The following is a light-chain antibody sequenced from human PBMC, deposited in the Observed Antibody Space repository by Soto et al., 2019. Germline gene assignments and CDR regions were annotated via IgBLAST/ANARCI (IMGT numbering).Light chain of an antibody. CDR3: MQALQTPQYT. Sequence: DIVMTQSPLSLPVTPGEPASISCRSSKSLLHSNGYNYLDWYLQKPGQSPQLLIYLGSNRASGVPDRFGGSGSGTDFTLKISRVEAEDVGVYYCMQALQTPQYTFGQGTKLEIK. CDR2: LGS. CDR1: KSLLHSNGYNY. J-gene: IGKJ2*01. V-gene: IGKV2-28*01.